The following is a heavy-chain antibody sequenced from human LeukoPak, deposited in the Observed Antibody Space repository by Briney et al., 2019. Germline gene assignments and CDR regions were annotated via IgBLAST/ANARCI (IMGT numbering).Heavy chain of an antibody. D-gene: IGHD7-27*01. V-gene: IGHV3-7*03. CDR1: GFTFSSYW. Sequence: PGGSLRLACVASGFTFSSYWMSWVRQAPGKGLEWVANINQDGSERFYVDSVKGRFTISRDNPQKSLYLQMINLRDEDTAVYYCARAYWGSVDYWGQGALVTVSS. J-gene: IGHJ4*02. CDR2: INQDGSER. CDR3: ARAYWGSVDY.